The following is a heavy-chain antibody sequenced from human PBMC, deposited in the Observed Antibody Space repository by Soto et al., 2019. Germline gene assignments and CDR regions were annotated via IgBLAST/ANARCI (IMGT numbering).Heavy chain of an antibody. D-gene: IGHD3-3*02. CDR2: INDGGRT. CDR3: ARGISVTLALQGDAPSNYYLDS. V-gene: IGHV4-34*01. CDR1: GGSFRGYY. Sequence: PSETLSLTCAVYGGSFRGYYWSWIRQSPGRGLEWIGEINDGGRTNQNPSLKSRVTTSVDTSKNQFSLKLKSLTAADTAVYYCARGISVTLALQGDAPSNYYLDSWGQGTLVTVSS. J-gene: IGHJ4*02.